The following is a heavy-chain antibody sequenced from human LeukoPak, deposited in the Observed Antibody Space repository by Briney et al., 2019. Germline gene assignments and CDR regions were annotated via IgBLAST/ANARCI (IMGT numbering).Heavy chain of an antibody. V-gene: IGHV2-5*02. CDR1: GFSLITGGVA. D-gene: IGHD2-2*01. CDR2: IYWDDGR. J-gene: IGHJ3*01. Sequence: SGPTLVNPTQTLTLTCTFSGFSLITGGVAVGWIRQPPGKALEWLAVIYWDDGRRYSPSLKSRHTITKDTSKNQVVLTMTNVDLVDTATYYCASKGDKVTSDGFDFWGQGTMVIVSS. CDR3: ASKGDKVTSDGFDF.